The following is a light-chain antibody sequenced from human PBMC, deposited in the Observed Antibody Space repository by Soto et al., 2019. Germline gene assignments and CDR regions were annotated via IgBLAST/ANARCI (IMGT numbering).Light chain of an antibody. CDR3: QQYGNSPLIA. Sequence: EIVLTQSPGTLSLSPGERATLSCWASQSVSSSYLGWYQQKPGQAPRLLIYGASIRATGIPDRFSGSGSGTDFTLTISRLQPEDFAVYYCQQYGNSPLIAFGQGTRLEIK. V-gene: IGKV3-20*01. CDR1: QSVSSSY. CDR2: GAS. J-gene: IGKJ5*01.